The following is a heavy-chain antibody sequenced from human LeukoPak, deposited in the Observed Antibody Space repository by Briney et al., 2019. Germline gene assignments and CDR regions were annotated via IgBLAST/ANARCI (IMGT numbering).Heavy chain of an antibody. CDR3: ARDIVATGRINYFDY. J-gene: IGHJ4*02. D-gene: IGHD5-12*01. V-gene: IGHV4-39*02. CDR2: IYYSGST. Sequence: SETLSLTCTVSGGCISSSSYYWGWIRQPPGKGLEWIGSIYYSGSTYYNPSLKSRVTISVDTSKNQFSLKLSSVTAADTAVYYCARDIVATGRINYFDYWGQGTLVTVSS. CDR1: GGCISSSSYY.